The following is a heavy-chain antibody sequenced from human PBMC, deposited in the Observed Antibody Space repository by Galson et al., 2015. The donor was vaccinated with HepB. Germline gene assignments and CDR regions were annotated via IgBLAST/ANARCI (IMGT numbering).Heavy chain of an antibody. J-gene: IGHJ3*01. CDR1: RFIFSSYW. D-gene: IGHD3-22*01. CDR2: ISTDGSST. V-gene: IGHV3-74*01. Sequence: SLRLSCAASRFIFSSYWMHWVRQAPGKGLEWVSRISTDGSSTSHADSVKGRFTISRDNAKNTLYLQMNSLRAEDTAVYHCVRGIDSSADPAFGFWGQGTTVIVSS. CDR3: VRGIDSSADPAFGF.